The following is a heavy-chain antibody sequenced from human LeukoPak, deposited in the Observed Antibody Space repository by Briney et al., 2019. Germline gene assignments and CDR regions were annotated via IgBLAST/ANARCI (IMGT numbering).Heavy chain of an antibody. D-gene: IGHD6-6*01. CDR1: GFTFSSYA. V-gene: IGHV3-30*04. J-gene: IGHJ3*02. CDR3: AKDSSEAFDI. CDR2: ISYDGSNK. Sequence: GGSLRLSCAASGFTFSSYAMHWVRQAPGKGLEWVAVISYDGSNKYYADSVKGRFTISRDNSKNTLYLQMNSLRAEDTAVYYCAKDSSEAFDIWGQGTMVTVSS.